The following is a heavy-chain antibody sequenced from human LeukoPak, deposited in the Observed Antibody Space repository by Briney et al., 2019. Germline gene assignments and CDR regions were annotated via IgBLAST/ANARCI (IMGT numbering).Heavy chain of an antibody. Sequence: GGSLRLSCAASGFTFSRSDMHWVRQTTGKGLEWVSAIGPAGDTYYPGSVKGRFTISREDAKNSLYLQMNSLRAGDTAVYYCVFSSSYYYFDFWGQGTLVTVSS. D-gene: IGHD6-13*01. J-gene: IGHJ4*02. V-gene: IGHV3-13*04. CDR1: GFTFSRSD. CDR2: IGPAGDT. CDR3: VFSSSYYYFDF.